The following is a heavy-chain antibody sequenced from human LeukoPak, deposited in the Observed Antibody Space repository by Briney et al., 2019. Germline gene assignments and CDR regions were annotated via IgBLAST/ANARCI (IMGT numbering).Heavy chain of an antibody. V-gene: IGHV1-2*02. CDR1: AYTFTGYY. J-gene: IGHJ4*02. CDR2: INPNSGGT. Sequence: ASVKVSCKASAYTFTGYYMHWVQQAPGQGLEWMGWINPNSGGTNYAQKFQGRVTMTRDTSISTAYMELSRLRSDDTAVYYCARTGLGATKLYYIDYWGQGTLVTVSS. CDR3: ARTGLGATKLYYIDY. D-gene: IGHD1-26*01.